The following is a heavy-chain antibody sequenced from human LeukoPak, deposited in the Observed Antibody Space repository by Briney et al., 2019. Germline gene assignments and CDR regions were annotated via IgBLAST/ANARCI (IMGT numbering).Heavy chain of an antibody. CDR1: GYTFTIYY. CDR2: ISPNSGGT. D-gene: IGHD3-3*01. J-gene: IGHJ6*03. CDR3: TRGPDYLLRFLDWASPMDV. V-gene: IGHV1-2*02. Sequence: ASVKVSCKASGYTFTIYYMHWVRQAPGQGLEWMGWISPNSGGTNYAQKFQGRVTMTRDTSISTAYMELSRLRSDDTAVYYCTRGPDYLLRFLDWASPMDVWGKGTAVTVSS.